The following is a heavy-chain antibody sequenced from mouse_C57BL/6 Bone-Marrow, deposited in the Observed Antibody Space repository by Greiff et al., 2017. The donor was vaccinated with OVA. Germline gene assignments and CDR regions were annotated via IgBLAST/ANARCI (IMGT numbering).Heavy chain of an antibody. D-gene: IGHD2-4*01. CDR3: ARPFYDYLYAMDY. CDR2: IHPNSGST. Sequence: QVQLQQPGAELVKPGASVKLSCKASGYTFTSYWMHWVKQRPGQGLEWIGMIHPNSGSTNYNEKFKSKATLTVDKSSSTAYMQLSSLTSEDSAVYYCARPFYDYLYAMDYWGQGTSVTVSS. V-gene: IGHV1-64*01. J-gene: IGHJ4*01. CDR1: GYTFTSYW.